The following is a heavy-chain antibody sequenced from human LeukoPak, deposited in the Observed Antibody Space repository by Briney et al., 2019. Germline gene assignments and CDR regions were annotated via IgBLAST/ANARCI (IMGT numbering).Heavy chain of an antibody. J-gene: IGHJ4*02. CDR3: ARGGSSSGRIDD. D-gene: IGHD6-6*01. CDR1: FDSLSNHY. Sequence: PWETLSLTRSLHFDSLSNHYGGSSPQPRAKGDGWIGYIYYSGSTNYNPSLKSRVTISVDTSKSQFSLKLSSVTAADTAVYYCARGGSSSGRIDDWGQGTLVTVSS. CDR2: IYYSGST. V-gene: IGHV4-59*11.